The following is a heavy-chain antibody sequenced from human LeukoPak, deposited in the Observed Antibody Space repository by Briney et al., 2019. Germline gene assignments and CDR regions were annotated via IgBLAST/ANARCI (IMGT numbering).Heavy chain of an antibody. CDR2: IYYSGST. CDR3: ARDVGSSYYDFWSGYYLDY. V-gene: IGHV4-39*07. Sequence: SETLSLTCTVSGGSISSSSCYWGWIRQPPGKGLEWIGSIYYSGSTYYNPSLKSRVTMSVDTSKNQFSLKLSSVTAADTAVYYCARDVGSSYYDFWSGYYLDYWGQGTLVTVSS. J-gene: IGHJ4*02. D-gene: IGHD3-3*01. CDR1: GGSISSSSCY.